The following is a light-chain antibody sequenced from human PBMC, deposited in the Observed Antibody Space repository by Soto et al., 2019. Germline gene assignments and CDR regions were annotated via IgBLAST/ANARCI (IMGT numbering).Light chain of an antibody. V-gene: IGKV3-11*01. CDR1: QSVSSY. Sequence: EIVLTQSPATLSLSPGERATLSCRASQSVSSYLAWYQQKPGQAPRLLIYDASTRATGIPARISGSGSGTEFTLTISRLEPEDSAVYYCQQHGTTFGQGTKVDIK. J-gene: IGKJ1*01. CDR2: DAS. CDR3: QQHGTT.